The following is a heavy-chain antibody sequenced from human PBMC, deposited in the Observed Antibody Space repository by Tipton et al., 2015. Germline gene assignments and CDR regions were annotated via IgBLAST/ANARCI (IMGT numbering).Heavy chain of an antibody. CDR2: IYHTGST. J-gene: IGHJ1*01. Sequence: TLSLTCTVSGGSVRSGSYYWSWIRQPPGKGLEWIGYIYHTGSTIYNPSLKSRVTISLDRSKNQFSFRLTSVTAADTAMYYCVRDAGIIAAPSRYFQYWGQGALVTVSS. CDR3: VRDAGIIAAPSRYFQY. CDR1: GGSVRSGSYY. D-gene: IGHD6-25*01. V-gene: IGHV4-61*01.